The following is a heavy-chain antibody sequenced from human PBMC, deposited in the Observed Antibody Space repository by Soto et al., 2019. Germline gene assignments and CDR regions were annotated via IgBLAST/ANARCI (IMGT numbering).Heavy chain of an antibody. J-gene: IGHJ3*02. CDR3: ARSIAAAGPRGAFDI. CDR1: GYTFTGYY. D-gene: IGHD6-13*01. V-gene: IGHV1-2*02. CDR2: INPNSGGT. Sequence: EASVKVSCKASGYTFTGYYMHWVRQAPGQGLEWIGWINPNSGGTNYAQKFQGRVTMTRDTSISTAYMELSRLRSDDTAVYYCARSIAAAGPRGAFDIWGQGTMVTVSS.